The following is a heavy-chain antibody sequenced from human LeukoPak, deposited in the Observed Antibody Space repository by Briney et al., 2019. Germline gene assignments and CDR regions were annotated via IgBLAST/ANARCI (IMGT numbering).Heavy chain of an antibody. CDR3: TSRGDFWSGYWAMNV. D-gene: IGHD3-3*01. J-gene: IGHJ6*02. CDR2: ISSTSSYI. CDR1: GFTFTTYS. V-gene: IGHV3-21*01. Sequence: GGSLRLSCVASGFTFTTYSLNWVRQAPGKGLEWVSSISSTSSYINYADSVKGRFTLPRDNAKNSIYLQMDSLRAEDTAVYYCTSRGDFWSGYWAMNVWGQGTTVIVSS.